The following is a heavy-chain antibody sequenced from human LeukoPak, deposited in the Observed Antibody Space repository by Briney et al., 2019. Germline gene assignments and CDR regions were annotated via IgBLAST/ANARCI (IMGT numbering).Heavy chain of an antibody. Sequence: PGGSLRLSCAASGFTFSSYGMHWVRQAPGKGLEWVAVILSDGSKEFYTDSVKGRFTISRDNSKNTLYLQMNSLRAEDTAVYYCAKDRSYYDGSGSDVWGQGTTVTVSS. CDR1: GFTFSSYG. D-gene: IGHD3-22*01. CDR2: ILSDGSKE. V-gene: IGHV3-33*06. CDR3: AKDRSYYDGSGSDV. J-gene: IGHJ6*02.